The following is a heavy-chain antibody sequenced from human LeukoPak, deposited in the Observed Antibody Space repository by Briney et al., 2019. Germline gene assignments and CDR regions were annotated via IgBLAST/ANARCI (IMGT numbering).Heavy chain of an antibody. V-gene: IGHV1-69*04. CDR2: IIPILGIA. CDR1: GGTFSSYA. CDR3: ARDAYDSSGYWIYYYYGMDV. Sequence: SVKVSCKASGGTFSSYAIGWVRQAPGQGLEWMGRIIPILGIANYAQKFQGRVTITADKSTSTAYMELSSLRSEDTAVYYCARDAYDSSGYWIYYYYGMDVWGQGTTVTVSS. D-gene: IGHD3-22*01. J-gene: IGHJ6*02.